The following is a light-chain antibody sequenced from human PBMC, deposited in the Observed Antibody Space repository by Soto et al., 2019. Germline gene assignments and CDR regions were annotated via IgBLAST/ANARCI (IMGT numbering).Light chain of an antibody. CDR1: QSISSW. CDR3: QHYNSYPLT. J-gene: IGKJ1*01. Sequence: DIQMTQSPSTLSASVGDRVTITCRASQSISSWLAWYQQKPGKAPKLLIYKASSLESGVPSRFSGSGSGTEFTLTISSLQPDDFAAYYCQHYNSYPLTCGQGTKVDIK. CDR2: KAS. V-gene: IGKV1-5*03.